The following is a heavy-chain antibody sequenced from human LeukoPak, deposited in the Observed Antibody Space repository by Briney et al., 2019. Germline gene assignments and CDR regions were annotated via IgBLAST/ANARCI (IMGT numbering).Heavy chain of an antibody. V-gene: IGHV4-59*01. CDR2: IYYTGST. Sequence: SETLSLTSTVSGGAISSYYWTWFRQPPGKGLEWIGYIYYTGSTNYNPSLDSRVTISVDMSKNQVSLNLKYVTAADTAVYYCARGYFDWFLDNWGRGTLVTVSS. CDR1: GGAISSYY. CDR3: ARGYFDWFLDN. J-gene: IGHJ4*02. D-gene: IGHD3-9*01.